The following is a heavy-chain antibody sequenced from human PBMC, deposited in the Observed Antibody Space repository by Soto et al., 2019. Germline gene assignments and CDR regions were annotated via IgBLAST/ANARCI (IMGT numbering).Heavy chain of an antibody. J-gene: IGHJ4*02. V-gene: IGHV3-30-3*01. CDR3: ARDTCSTTSCYSPFDF. D-gene: IGHD2-2*01. CDR2: ISYDGSSS. CDR1: GFTFSNYA. Sequence: QVQLVESGGGVVQPGRSLRLSCAASGFTFSNYAMHWVRQAPDKGLGWVALISYDGSSSYYADSVKGRFTVSRDNSKNTLYLQMNSLRAEDTAVYYCARDTCSTTSCYSPFDFWGQGTLVTVSS.